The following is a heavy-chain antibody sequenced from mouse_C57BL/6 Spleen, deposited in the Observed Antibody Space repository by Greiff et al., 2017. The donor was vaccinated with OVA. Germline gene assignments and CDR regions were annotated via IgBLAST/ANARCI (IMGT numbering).Heavy chain of an antibody. V-gene: IGHV3-1*01. CDR2: ISYSGST. D-gene: IGHD3-2*02. CDR1: GYSITSGYD. Sequence: EVQLVESGPGMVKPSQSLSLTCTVTGYSITSGYDWHWIRHFPGNKLEWMGYISYSGSTNYNPSLKSRISITHDTSKNHFFLKLNSVTTEDTATYYCARGSSGYVQYFDYWGQGTTLTVSS. J-gene: IGHJ2*01. CDR3: ARGSSGYVQYFDY.